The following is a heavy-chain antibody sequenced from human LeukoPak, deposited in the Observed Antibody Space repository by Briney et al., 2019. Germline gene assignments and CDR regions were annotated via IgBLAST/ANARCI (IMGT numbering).Heavy chain of an antibody. D-gene: IGHD3-9*01. CDR3: AKDHTPIPTSIYFDY. CDR1: GFTFSSYA. CDR2: ISGSGGIT. J-gene: IGHJ4*02. V-gene: IGHV3-23*01. Sequence: GGSLRLSCAASGFTFSSYAMSWVRQAPGKGLEWVSSISGSGGITYYADSVKGRFTISRDNSKNTLSLQMNSLRAEDTAVYYCAKDHTPIPTSIYFDYWGQGTLVTVSS.